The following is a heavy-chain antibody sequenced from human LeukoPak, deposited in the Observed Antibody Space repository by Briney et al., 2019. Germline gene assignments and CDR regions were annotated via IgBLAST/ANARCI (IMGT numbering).Heavy chain of an antibody. Sequence: SETLSLTCTVSGGSISSYYWSWIRQPPGKGLEWIGYIYYSGSTNYNPSLKSRVTISVDTSKNQCSLRLSSVTATDTAVYYCARREALGYCSGGSCYAWFDPWGQGTLVTVSS. CDR1: GGSISSYY. J-gene: IGHJ5*02. CDR2: IYYSGST. V-gene: IGHV4-59*08. D-gene: IGHD2-15*01. CDR3: ARREALGYCSGGSCYAWFDP.